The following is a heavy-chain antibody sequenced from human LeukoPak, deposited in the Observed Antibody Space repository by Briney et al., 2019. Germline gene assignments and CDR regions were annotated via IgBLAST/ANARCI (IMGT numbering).Heavy chain of an antibody. CDR1: GFTFDDYG. V-gene: IGHV3-20*04. CDR3: ARTVSSAGWSDDAFDI. J-gene: IGHJ3*02. CDR2: INWDGGST. Sequence: GGSLRLSCAASGFTFDDYGMSWARQAPGKGLEWVSGINWDGGSTGYADSVKGRFTISRDNAKNFLYLQMDSLRAEDTALYYCARTVSSAGWSDDAFDIWGQGTMVTVSS. D-gene: IGHD6-19*01.